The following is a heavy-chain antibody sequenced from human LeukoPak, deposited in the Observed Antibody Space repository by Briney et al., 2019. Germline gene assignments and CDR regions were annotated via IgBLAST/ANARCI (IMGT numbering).Heavy chain of an antibody. D-gene: IGHD3-22*01. Sequence: GGSLRLSCAASGFTFDDYGMHWVRQAPGKGLEWVSGISWNSGNIGYADSVKGRFTISRDNAKNSLYLQMNSLRAEDTAVYYCARSPTYYYDSSGYYYFDYWGQGTLVTVSS. V-gene: IGHV3-9*01. J-gene: IGHJ4*02. CDR1: GFTFDDYG. CDR3: ARSPTYYYDSSGYYYFDY. CDR2: ISWNSGNI.